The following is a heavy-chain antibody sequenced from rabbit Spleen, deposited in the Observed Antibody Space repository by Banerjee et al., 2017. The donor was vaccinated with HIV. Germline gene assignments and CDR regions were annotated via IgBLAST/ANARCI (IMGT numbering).Heavy chain of an antibody. V-gene: IGHV1S47*01. CDR1: GFDFSRYG. Sequence: QEQVVESGGGLVQPGGSLKLSCKASGFDFSRYGVSWVRQVPGKGLEWIGYIDSVFGSTYYASWVNGRFTISSHNAQNTLYLQLNSLTAADTATYFCVRGASSSGYYSLWGPGTLVTVS. D-gene: IGHD1-1*01. CDR2: IDSVFGST. J-gene: IGHJ6*01. CDR3: VRGASSSGYYSL.